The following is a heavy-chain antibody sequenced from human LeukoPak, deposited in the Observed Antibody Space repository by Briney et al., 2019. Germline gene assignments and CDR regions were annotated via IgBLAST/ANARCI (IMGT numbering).Heavy chain of an antibody. CDR3: TRDKLELRQFDY. CDR1: GFTFSNAW. V-gene: IGHV3-15*01. Sequence: GESLRLSCAASGFTFSNAWMSWVRQAPGKGLEWVGRIKSKPDGGAIDYAAPVKGRFIISRDDSKDMLYLQMNSLKTEDTGVYYCTRDKLELRQFDYWGQGTLVTVSP. J-gene: IGHJ4*02. CDR2: IKSKPDGGAI. D-gene: IGHD1-26*01.